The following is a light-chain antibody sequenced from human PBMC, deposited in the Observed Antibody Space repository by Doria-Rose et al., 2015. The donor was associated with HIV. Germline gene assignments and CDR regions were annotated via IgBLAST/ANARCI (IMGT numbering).Light chain of an antibody. J-gene: IGKJ1*01. V-gene: IGKV3-20*01. Sequence: TQSPGTLSLSPGERATLSCRASQSFSSTYLAWYQQKPGQAPSLPIYDGSTRATGIPDRFSASGSGTDFTLTINRLEPEDVALYYCRQYGTSWTFGQGTKVEI. CDR1: QSFSSTY. CDR2: DGS. CDR3: RQYGTSWT.